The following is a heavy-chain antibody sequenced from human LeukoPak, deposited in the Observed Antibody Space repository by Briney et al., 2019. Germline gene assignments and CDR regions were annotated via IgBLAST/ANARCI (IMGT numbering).Heavy chain of an antibody. D-gene: IGHD6-13*01. Sequence: PGGSLRLSCAASGFTFSSYGMHWVRQAPGKGLEWVAVIWYDGSNKYYADSVKGRFTISRENSKNTRYLQMNSLRAEDTAVYYCARDHRAADYYFDYWGQGTLVTVSS. CDR3: ARDHRAADYYFDY. CDR1: GFTFSSYG. V-gene: IGHV3-33*01. J-gene: IGHJ4*02. CDR2: IWYDGSNK.